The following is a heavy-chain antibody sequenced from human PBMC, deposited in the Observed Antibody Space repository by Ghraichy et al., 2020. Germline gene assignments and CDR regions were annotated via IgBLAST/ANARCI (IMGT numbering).Heavy chain of an antibody. Sequence: GGSLRLSCAASGFTFRNHWMNWVRQAPGKALEWVAIIKQDGSETHYVDSVKGRFTISRDNAQNSLYLQMKCLRAEDTAVYYCARGGGWLSDRWGQGTLVTVSS. J-gene: IGHJ5*02. CDR1: GFTFRNHW. V-gene: IGHV3-7*03. CDR3: ARGGGWLSDR. D-gene: IGHD6-19*01. CDR2: IKQDGSET.